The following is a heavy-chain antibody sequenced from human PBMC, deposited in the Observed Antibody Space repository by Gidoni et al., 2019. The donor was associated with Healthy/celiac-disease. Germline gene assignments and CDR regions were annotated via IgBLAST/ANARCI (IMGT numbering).Heavy chain of an antibody. CDR2: ISSSGSTI. Sequence: EVQLVESGGGLVQPGGSLRLSCAASGFTFSSYEMNWVRQAPGKGLEWVSYISSSGSTIYYADSVKGRFTISRDNAKNSLYLQMNSLRAEDTAVYYCARLSGIAVAMPRIKWKLPPPYFDYWGQGTLVTVSS. CDR3: ARLSGIAVAMPRIKWKLPPPYFDY. D-gene: IGHD6-19*01. V-gene: IGHV3-48*03. J-gene: IGHJ4*02. CDR1: GFTFSSYE.